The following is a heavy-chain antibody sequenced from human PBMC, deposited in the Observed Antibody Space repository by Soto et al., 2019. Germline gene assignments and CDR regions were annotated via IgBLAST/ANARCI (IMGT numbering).Heavy chain of an antibody. CDR3: ARASGYVSGWYHDY. D-gene: IGHD6-19*01. J-gene: IGHJ4*02. Sequence: SVQFYCRASGGTFSSYAIIWVRQAPGQGLEWMGGIIPIFGTANYAQKFQGRVTITADESTNTAYMELSSLRSDDTAVYYCARASGYVSGWYHDYWGQGTRVTVSS. CDR1: GGTFSSYA. CDR2: IIPIFGTA. V-gene: IGHV1-69*01.